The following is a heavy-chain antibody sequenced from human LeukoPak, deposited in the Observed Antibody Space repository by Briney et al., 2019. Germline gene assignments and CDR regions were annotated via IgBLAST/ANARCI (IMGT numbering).Heavy chain of an antibody. CDR2: ISHSGST. V-gene: IGHV4-34*01. J-gene: IGHJ4*02. CDR3: AREGDYGLGY. D-gene: IGHD4-17*01. CDR1: GGSFSGYY. Sequence: SETLSLTCAVYGGSFSGYYWSWIRQPPGKGLEWIGEISHSGSTNYNPSLKSRVTISVDTSKNQFSLKLSSVTAADTAVYYCAREGDYGLGYWGQGTLVTVSS.